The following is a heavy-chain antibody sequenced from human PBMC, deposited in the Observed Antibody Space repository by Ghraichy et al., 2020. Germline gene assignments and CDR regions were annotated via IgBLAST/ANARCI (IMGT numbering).Heavy chain of an antibody. CDR3: ARDPHGIDV. V-gene: IGHV3-30*04. CDR1: GFTFSSYA. CDR2: LSYDGSKE. J-gene: IGHJ6*02. Sequence: LSLTCAASGFTFSSYAMYWVRKPPGKGLEWVAALSYDGSKEYYADFVEGRFTLSRDTSTTTLYLQMNRLRAEDTSIYYCARDPHGIDVWGQGTTVTVSS.